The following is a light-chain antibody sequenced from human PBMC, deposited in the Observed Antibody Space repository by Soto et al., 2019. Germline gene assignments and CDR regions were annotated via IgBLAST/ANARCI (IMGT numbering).Light chain of an antibody. CDR1: SSDIGTYDH. CDR2: NVS. J-gene: IGLJ1*01. CDR3: ISYTVSRSYV. V-gene: IGLV2-14*01. Sequence: ALTQPASVSGSPGQSITISCSGTSSDIGTYDHVAWFQQFPGKTPKLVIYNVSDRPSGVSYRFSGSKSGNTASLTISGLQADDEADYYCISYTVSRSYVFGTGTKAT.